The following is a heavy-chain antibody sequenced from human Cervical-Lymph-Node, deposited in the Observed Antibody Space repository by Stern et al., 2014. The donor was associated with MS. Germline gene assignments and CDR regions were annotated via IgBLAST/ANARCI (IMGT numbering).Heavy chain of an antibody. CDR1: GYIFTDYY. J-gene: IGHJ4*01. CDR2: INPNSGGT. V-gene: IGHV1-2*02. Sequence: VQLEESGAEAKAPGASMKVSCRASGYIFTDYYLHWGRQAPGQGLEWLGWINPNSGGTNYAQNFQGRVTMTRDTSISTAYMELRWLGYADTAVYYCARGSGTAYDLRGDYWGQGTLVTVSS. D-gene: IGHD3-3*01. CDR3: ARGSGTAYDLRGDY.